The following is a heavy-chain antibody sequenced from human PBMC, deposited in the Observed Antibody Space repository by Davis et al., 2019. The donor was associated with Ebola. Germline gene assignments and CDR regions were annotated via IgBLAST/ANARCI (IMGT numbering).Heavy chain of an antibody. D-gene: IGHD5-12*01. CDR2: ISSSSSYT. V-gene: IGHV3-11*06. CDR3: ARAIWGGYDSSALV. J-gene: IGHJ6*04. CDR1: GFTFSDYY. Sequence: GESLKISCAASGFTFSDYYMSWIRQAPGKGLEWVSYISSSSSYTNYADSVKGRFTISRDNAKNSLYLQMNSLRAEDTAVYYCARAIWGGYDSSALVWGKGTTVTVSS.